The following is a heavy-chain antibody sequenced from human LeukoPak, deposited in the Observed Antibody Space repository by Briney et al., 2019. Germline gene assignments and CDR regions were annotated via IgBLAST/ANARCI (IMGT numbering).Heavy chain of an antibody. J-gene: IGHJ6*02. V-gene: IGHV2-70*11. CDR3: ARNRGYSGYGMDV. D-gene: IGHD5-12*01. Sequence: ESGPALVKPTQTLTLTCTFSGFSLSTSGMCVSWIRQPPGKALEWLARIDWDDDKHYTTSLKTRLTISKDTSKNQVVLTMTSMDPVDTATYYCARNRGYSGYGMDVWGQGTTVTVSS. CDR1: GFSLSTSGMC. CDR2: IDWDDDK.